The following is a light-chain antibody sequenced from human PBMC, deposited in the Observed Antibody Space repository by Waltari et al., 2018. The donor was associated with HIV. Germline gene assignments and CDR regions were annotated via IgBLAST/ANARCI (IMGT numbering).Light chain of an antibody. J-gene: IGKJ3*01. Sequence: EIVMTQSPGTLSVSPGERATLSCRASQSVSNNLAWYQQKPGQAPRLLIYGASTRATGIPARFSGSGSGTEFTLTITSLQSEDFAVYYCQQYNNWPPKITFGPGTKVDIK. V-gene: IGKV3-15*01. CDR3: QQYNNWPPKIT. CDR1: QSVSNN. CDR2: GAS.